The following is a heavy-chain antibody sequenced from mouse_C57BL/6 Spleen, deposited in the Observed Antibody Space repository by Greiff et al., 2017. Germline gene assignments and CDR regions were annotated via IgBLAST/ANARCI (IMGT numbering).Heavy chain of an antibody. D-gene: IGHD4-1*01. CDR1: GYTFTSYW. Sequence: QVQLQQPGAELVMPGASVKLSCKASGYTFTSYWMHWVKQRPGQGLEWIGEIDPSDSYTNYNQKFKGKSTLTVDKSSSTAYMQLSSLTSEDSAVYYCARRRAGTLDYWGQGTTLTVSS. CDR2: IDPSDSYT. CDR3: ARRRAGTLDY. V-gene: IGHV1-69*01. J-gene: IGHJ2*01.